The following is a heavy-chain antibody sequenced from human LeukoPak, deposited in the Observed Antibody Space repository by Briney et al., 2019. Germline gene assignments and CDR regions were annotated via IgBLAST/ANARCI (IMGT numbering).Heavy chain of an antibody. Sequence: ASVKVSCKASGYTFTGYYMHWVRQAPGQGLEGMGWINPNSGGTNYAQKFQGRVTMTRDTSISTAYMELSRLRSDDTAVYYCARGHSSGWYGGAYYFDYWGQGTLVTVSS. CDR2: INPNSGGT. CDR1: GYTFTGYY. J-gene: IGHJ4*02. D-gene: IGHD6-19*01. CDR3: ARGHSSGWYGGAYYFDY. V-gene: IGHV1-2*02.